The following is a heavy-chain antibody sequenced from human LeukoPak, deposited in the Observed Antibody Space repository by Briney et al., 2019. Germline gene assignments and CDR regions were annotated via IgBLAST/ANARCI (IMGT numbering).Heavy chain of an antibody. J-gene: IGHJ2*01. D-gene: IGHD6-13*01. Sequence: GGSLRLSCAASGFTFSSYAMHWVRQAPGKGLEWVAVISYDGSNKYYADSVRGRFTISRDNAKNSLYLQMNSLRAEDTAVYYCARDTKGIAWATGYFDLWGRGTLVTVSS. CDR2: ISYDGSNK. CDR3: ARDTKGIAWATGYFDL. V-gene: IGHV3-30-3*01. CDR1: GFTFSSYA.